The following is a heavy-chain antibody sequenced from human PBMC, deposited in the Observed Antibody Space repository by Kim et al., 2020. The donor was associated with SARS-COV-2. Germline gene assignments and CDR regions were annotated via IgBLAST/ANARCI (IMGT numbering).Heavy chain of an antibody. CDR1: GGSISSGGYY. V-gene: IGHV4-31*03. J-gene: IGHJ4*02. CDR2: IYYSGST. CDR3: ARGDCSGGSCYSY. Sequence: SETLSLTCTVSGGSISSGGYYWSWIRQHPGKGLEWIGYIYYSGSTYYNPSLKSRVTISVDTSKNQFSLKLSSVTAADTAVYYCARGDCSGGSCYSYWGQGTLVTVSS. D-gene: IGHD2-15*01.